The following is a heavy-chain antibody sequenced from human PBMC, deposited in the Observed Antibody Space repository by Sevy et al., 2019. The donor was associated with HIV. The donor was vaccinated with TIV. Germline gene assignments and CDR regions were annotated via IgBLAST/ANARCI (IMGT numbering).Heavy chain of an antibody. CDR2: ISAYNGNT. D-gene: IGHD3-10*01. J-gene: IGHJ4*02. V-gene: IGHV1-18*01. CDR1: GYTFTSYG. Sequence: ASVKVSCKASGYTFTSYGISWVRQAPGQGLEWMGWISAYNGNTNYAQKLQGRVTMTTDTSTSTAYMELRSLRSDDTSVYYCARAPRGFTVSTRGVTDYCGQGTLVNVSS. CDR3: ARAPRGFTVSTRGVTDY.